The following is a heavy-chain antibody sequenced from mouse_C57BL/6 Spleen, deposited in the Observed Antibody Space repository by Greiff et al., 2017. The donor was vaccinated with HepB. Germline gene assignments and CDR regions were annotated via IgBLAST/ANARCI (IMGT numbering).Heavy chain of an antibody. CDR2: IHPNSGST. V-gene: IGHV1-64*01. Sequence: VQLQQPGAELVKPGASVKLSCKASGYTFTSYWMHWVKQRPGQGLEWIGMIHPNSGSTNYNEKFKSKATLTVDKSSSTAYMQLSSLTSEDSAVYYCARPDGYYGSFDVWGTGTTVTVSS. CDR1: GYTFTSYW. J-gene: IGHJ1*03. D-gene: IGHD2-3*01. CDR3: ARPDGYYGSFDV.